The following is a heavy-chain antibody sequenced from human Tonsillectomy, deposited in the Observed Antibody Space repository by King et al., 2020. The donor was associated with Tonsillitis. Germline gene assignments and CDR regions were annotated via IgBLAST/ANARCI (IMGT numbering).Heavy chain of an antibody. CDR2: IDWDEDK. J-gene: IGHJ3*02. CDR3: ARETAAGSPHDALHI. D-gene: IGHD6-25*01. Sequence: TLKESGPALVKPTQTLTLTCTFSGFSLTTPGTRVSWIRQPPGKALEWLARIDWDEDKFYRTSLKTRLTISKDTSKNQVVLTMTNVDPVDTATYYCARETAAGSPHDALHIWGQGTLVTVSS. V-gene: IGHV2-70*04. CDR1: GFSLTTPGTR.